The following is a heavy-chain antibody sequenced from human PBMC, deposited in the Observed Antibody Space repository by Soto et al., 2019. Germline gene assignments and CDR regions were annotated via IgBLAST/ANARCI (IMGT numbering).Heavy chain of an antibody. V-gene: IGHV4-59*12. CDR3: VRVAVGIGHYCHS. J-gene: IGHJ4*02. CDR2: THYSGRT. D-gene: IGHD1-26*01. Sequence: SETLSLTCRVSNGSISGFYWTWILQPPGKILEWIGYTHYSGRTDYNPSLTSRATMSVDTSKNQFSLNLKSITAADTAVYYCVRVAVGIGHYCHSWGRGPLFTDSS. CDR1: NGSISGFY.